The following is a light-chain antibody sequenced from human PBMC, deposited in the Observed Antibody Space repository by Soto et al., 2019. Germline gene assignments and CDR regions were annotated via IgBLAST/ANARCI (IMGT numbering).Light chain of an antibody. Sequence: QSVLTQPASVSASPGQSITISCTGTSSNVGTYDLVSWYQHHPDKAPKLLIYEGTKRPSGISSRFSGSKSGNTASLTISGLQAEDDADYYCCSFAVGAALVFGGGTKLTVL. CDR1: SSNVGTYDL. CDR2: EGT. V-gene: IGLV2-23*01. CDR3: CSFAVGAALV. J-gene: IGLJ2*01.